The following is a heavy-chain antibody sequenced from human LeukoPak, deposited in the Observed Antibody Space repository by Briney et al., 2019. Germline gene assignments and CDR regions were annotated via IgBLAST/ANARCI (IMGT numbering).Heavy chain of an antibody. D-gene: IGHD6-13*01. J-gene: IGHJ6*02. CDR3: ATSYSSSWYRWVDYYGMDV. CDR1: GFTFSSYA. V-gene: IGHV3-23*01. CDR2: ISGSGGST. Sequence: GGSLRLSCAASGFTFSSYAMSWVRQAPGKGPEWVSAISGSGGSTYYADSVKGRFTISRDNSKNTLYLQMNSLRAEDTAVYYCATSYSSSWYRWVDYYGMDVWGQGTTVTVSS.